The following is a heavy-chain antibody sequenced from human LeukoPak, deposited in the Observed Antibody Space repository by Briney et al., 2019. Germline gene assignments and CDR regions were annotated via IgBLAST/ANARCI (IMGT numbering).Heavy chain of an antibody. V-gene: IGHV1-2*02. CDR3: ARDARRSYYYDSSEGGTYYFDY. D-gene: IGHD3-22*01. CDR1: GYTFTGYY. CDR2: INPNSGGT. Sequence: ASVKVSCKASGYTFTGYYMHWVRQAPGQGLEWMGWINPNSGGTNYAQKFQGRVTMTRDTSISTAYMELSRLRSDDTAVYYCARDARRSYYYDSSEGGTYYFDYWGQGTLVTVSS. J-gene: IGHJ4*02.